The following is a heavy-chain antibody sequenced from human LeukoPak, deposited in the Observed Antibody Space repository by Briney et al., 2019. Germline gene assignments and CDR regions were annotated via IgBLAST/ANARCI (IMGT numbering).Heavy chain of an antibody. CDR3: ARGRYYDFWSGYYTQPSYYYYMDV. J-gene: IGHJ6*03. V-gene: IGHV3-7*01. Sequence: GGSLRLSCAASGFTFSDYWVDWVRQAPGKGLEWVANIKEDGSAKNYLDSVKGRFTISRDNAKNSLYLQMNSLRAEDTAVYYCARGRYYDFWSGYYTQPSYYYYMDVWGKGTTVTVSS. CDR1: GFTFSDYW. D-gene: IGHD3-3*01. CDR2: IKEDGSAK.